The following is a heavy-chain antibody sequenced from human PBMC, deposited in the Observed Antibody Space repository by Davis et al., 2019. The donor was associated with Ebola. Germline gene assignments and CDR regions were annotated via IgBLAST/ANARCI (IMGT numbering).Heavy chain of an antibody. CDR2: IYYSGVT. V-gene: IGHV4-39*01. CDR3: ARHDSGYGPFDY. D-gene: IGHD5-12*01. J-gene: IGHJ4*02. CDR1: GGSIRSSSYF. Sequence: SETLSLTCTVSGGSIRSSSYFWGWIRQPPGKGLEWIGSIYYSGVTYYNPSLKRRATVSVETSKNQFALKLTSVTAADTALYYCARHDSGYGPFDYWSQGSLVTVSS.